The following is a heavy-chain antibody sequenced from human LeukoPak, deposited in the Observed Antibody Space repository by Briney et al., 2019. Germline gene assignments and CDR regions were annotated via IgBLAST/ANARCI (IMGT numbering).Heavy chain of an antibody. CDR1: GDSVSSNSAA. CDR3: AREFSSSSGPDY. D-gene: IGHD6-6*01. J-gene: IGHJ4*02. V-gene: IGHV6-1*01. Sequence: SQTLSLTCAISGDSVSSNSAAWNWIRQSPSRGLEWLGRTYYRSKWLNDYAESVKSRISINSDTSKNQFSLQLNSVTPEDTAVYYCAREFSSSSGPDYWGQGTLVTVSS. CDR2: TYYRSKWLN.